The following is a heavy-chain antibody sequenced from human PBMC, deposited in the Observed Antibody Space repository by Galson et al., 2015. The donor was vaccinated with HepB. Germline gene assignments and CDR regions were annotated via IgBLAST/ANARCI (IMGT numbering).Heavy chain of an antibody. V-gene: IGHV4-31*03. Sequence: TLSLTCSVSGASVSTSAYYCRWVRHVPGKGLEWIGYIFHSGSTYYNPSLNRRASISMDTSKNQFFLNVESATAADTAVYYCARHRRLGYESWGQGILVTVSS. CDR1: GASVSTSAYY. CDR2: IFHSGST. CDR3: ARHRRLGYES. J-gene: IGHJ5*02. D-gene: IGHD3-16*01.